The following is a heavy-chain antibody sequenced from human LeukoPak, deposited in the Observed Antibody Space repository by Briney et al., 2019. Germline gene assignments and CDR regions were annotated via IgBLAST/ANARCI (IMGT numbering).Heavy chain of an antibody. D-gene: IGHD2-2*01. CDR3: ALCSSTSCYGKNYYYYYMDV. CDR1: GYNFTSYW. CDR2: IYPGDSDT. Sequence: GESLKIFCKGSGYNFTSYWIGWVRQMPGKGLEWMGIIYPGDSDTRYSPSFQGQVTISADKPISTAYLQWSSLKASDTAMYYCALCSSTSCYGKNYYYYYMDVWGKGTTVTVSS. J-gene: IGHJ6*03. V-gene: IGHV5-51*04.